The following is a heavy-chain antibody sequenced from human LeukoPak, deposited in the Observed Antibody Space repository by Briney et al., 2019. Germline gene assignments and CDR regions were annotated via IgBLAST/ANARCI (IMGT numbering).Heavy chain of an antibody. V-gene: IGHV3-15*01. CDR1: GLTFSNAW. J-gene: IGHJ3*02. CDR3: TTGIIAVAGDDAFDI. D-gene: IGHD6-19*01. CDR2: IKRKSDGGTT. Sequence: GGSLRLSCAASGLTFSNAWMSWVRQVPGKGLEWVGRIKRKSDGGTTDYAAPVKGRFTISRDDSRNTLYLQMNSLKTEDTAVYYCTTGIIAVAGDDAFDIWGQGTMVTVSS.